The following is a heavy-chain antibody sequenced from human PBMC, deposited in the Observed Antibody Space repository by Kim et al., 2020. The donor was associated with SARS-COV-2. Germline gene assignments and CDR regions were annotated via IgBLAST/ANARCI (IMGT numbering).Heavy chain of an antibody. CDR2: ISSSSYI. CDR3: ARDRDGGYDFWSPTPNWF. V-gene: IGHV3-21*01. D-gene: IGHD3-3*01. CDR1: GFTFSSYS. J-gene: IGHJ5*01. Sequence: GGSLRLSCAASGFTFSSYSMNWVRQAPGKGLEWVSFISSSSYIYYADSVKGRFTISRDNAKNSLYLQMNSLRAEDTAVYYFARDRDGGYDFWSPTPNWF.